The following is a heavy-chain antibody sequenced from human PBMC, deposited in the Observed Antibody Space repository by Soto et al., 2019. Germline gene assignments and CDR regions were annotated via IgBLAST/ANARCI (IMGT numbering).Heavy chain of an antibody. V-gene: IGHV1-69*01. CDR2: INPMFNST. CDR1: GGTFDHAA. D-gene: IGHD3-9*01. J-gene: IGHJ4*02. Sequence: QVQLVQSGAEVKKPGSSVKVSCEAPGGTFDHAAITWVRQAPGQGLEWVGGINPMFNSTHYAQKFQGRVTITADAVTSTAFMELRGLPSDDTAVYYGARQIFAADYWGQGTLLVVSS. CDR3: ARQIFAADY.